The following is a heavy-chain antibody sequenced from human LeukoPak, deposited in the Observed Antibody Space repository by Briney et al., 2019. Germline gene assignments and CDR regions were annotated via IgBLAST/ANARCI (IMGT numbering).Heavy chain of an antibody. Sequence: GASVKVSCKASGYTFTSYYMHWVRQAPGQGLEWMGIINPSGGSTSYAQKFQGRVTMTRDTSTSTVYMELSSLRSEDTAVYYCAREPRTAISGAVAGTLVYWGQGTLVTVSS. D-gene: IGHD6-19*01. V-gene: IGHV1-46*01. CDR3: AREPRTAISGAVAGTLVY. CDR1: GYTFTSYY. CDR2: INPSGGST. J-gene: IGHJ4*02.